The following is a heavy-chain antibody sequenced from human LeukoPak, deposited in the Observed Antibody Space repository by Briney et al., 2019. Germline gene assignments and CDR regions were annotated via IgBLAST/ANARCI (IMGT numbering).Heavy chain of an antibody. CDR2: ISGSGGGT. V-gene: IGHV3-23*01. CDR3: AKAGTTYERPFDP. D-gene: IGHD1-7*01. J-gene: IGHJ5*02. Sequence: PAGTLRLFRAVTGFTLSSYAMSWVRQTPRKGLTRVSPISGSGGGTYYEDSVKGRFTISRDNSKNSLYLQMNSLRTEDTALYYCAKAGTTYERPFDPWGQGTLVTVSS. CDR1: GFTLSSYA.